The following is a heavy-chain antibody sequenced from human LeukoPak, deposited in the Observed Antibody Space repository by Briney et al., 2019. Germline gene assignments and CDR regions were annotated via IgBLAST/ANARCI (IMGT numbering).Heavy chain of an antibody. J-gene: IGHJ4*02. CDR3: ARALYGDYENYFDY. D-gene: IGHD4-17*01. Sequence: GGSLRLSCAASGFTFSSYAMHWVRQAPGKGLEWVAVISYDGSNKYYADSVKGGFTISRDNSKNTLYLQMNSLRAEDTAVYYCARALYGDYENYFDYWGQGTLVTVSS. V-gene: IGHV3-30*04. CDR1: GFTFSSYA. CDR2: ISYDGSNK.